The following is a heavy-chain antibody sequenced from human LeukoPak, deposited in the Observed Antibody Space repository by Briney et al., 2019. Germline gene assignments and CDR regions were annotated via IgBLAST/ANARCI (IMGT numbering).Heavy chain of an antibody. CDR1: GFTFSTYE. D-gene: IGHD4-23*01. CDR2: ISSSTTYI. J-gene: IGHJ4*02. V-gene: IGHV3-21*01. CDR3: AREVIGGNSA. Sequence: PGGSLRLSCAASGFTFSTYEASWVRHAPGKGLEWGASISSSTTYIYYADSLNGRFTISRDDAKTSLYLQMSSLRAEDTAVYYCAREVIGGNSAWGQGTLVTVSS.